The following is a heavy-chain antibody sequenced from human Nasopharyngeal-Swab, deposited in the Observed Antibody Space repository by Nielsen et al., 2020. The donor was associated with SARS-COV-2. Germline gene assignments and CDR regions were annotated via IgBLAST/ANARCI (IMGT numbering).Heavy chain of an antibody. Sequence: GEALKISCAASGFSFSYYLMNLLRQAPGKGLGWGGIIKPDGSEKYYVDSVKGRFNISRDNAKNSLYLQMNSLRAEDTAVYYCARDYWWSFDYWGQGTLVTVSS. CDR2: IKPDGSEK. CDR3: ARDYWWSFDY. J-gene: IGHJ4*02. CDR1: GFSFSYYL. V-gene: IGHV3-7*03. D-gene: IGHD2-15*01.